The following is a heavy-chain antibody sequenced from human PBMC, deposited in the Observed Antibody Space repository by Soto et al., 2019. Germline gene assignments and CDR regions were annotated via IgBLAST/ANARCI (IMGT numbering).Heavy chain of an antibody. J-gene: IGHJ6*02. D-gene: IGHD3-10*01. CDR2: IYYSGST. CDR3: ARDADAITMVRGVIPNYYYGMDV. Sequence: SETLSLTCTVSGGSISSYYWSWIRQPPGKGLEWIGYIYYSGSTNYNPSLKSRVTISVDTSKNQFSLKLSSVTAADTAVYYCARDADAITMVRGVIPNYYYGMDVWGQGTTVTVSS. V-gene: IGHV4-59*12. CDR1: GGSISSYY.